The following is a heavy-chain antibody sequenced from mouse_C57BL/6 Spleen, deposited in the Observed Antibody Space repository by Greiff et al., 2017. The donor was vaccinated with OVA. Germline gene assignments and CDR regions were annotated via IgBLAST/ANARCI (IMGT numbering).Heavy chain of an antibody. D-gene: IGHD2-2*01. J-gene: IGHJ2*01. CDR2: IYPGDGDT. V-gene: IGHV1-82*01. CDR3: AKWINGYDDGDDYFDY. CDR1: GYAFSSSW. Sequence: QVQLQQSGPELVKPGASVKISCKASGYAFSSSWMNWVKQRPGKGLEWIGRIYPGDGDTNYNGKFKGKATLTADKSSSTAYMQLSRLTSEDSAVYFCAKWINGYDDGDDYFDYWGQGTTLTVSS.